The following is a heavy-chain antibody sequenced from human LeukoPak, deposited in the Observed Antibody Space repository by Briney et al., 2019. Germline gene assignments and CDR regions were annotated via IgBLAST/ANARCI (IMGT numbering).Heavy chain of an antibody. CDR3: ARVRLSGSDTFGGSLDY. D-gene: IGHD3-16*01. CDR2: ISYDGSNK. Sequence: GGSLRLPCAASGFTFSSYAMHWVRQAPGKGLEWVAVISYDGSNKYYADSVKGRFTISRDNSKNTLYLQMNSLRAEDTAVYYCARVRLSGSDTFGGSLDYWGQGTLVTVSS. V-gene: IGHV3-30*04. CDR1: GFTFSSYA. J-gene: IGHJ4*02.